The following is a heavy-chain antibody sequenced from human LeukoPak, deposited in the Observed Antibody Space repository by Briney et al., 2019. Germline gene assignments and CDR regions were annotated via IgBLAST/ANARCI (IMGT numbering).Heavy chain of an antibody. V-gene: IGHV4-39*07. Sequence: PSETLSLTCTVSGGSISSSSYYWGWIRQPPGKGLEWIGSIYYSGSTYYNQSLKSRVTISVDTSKNQFSLKLSSVTAADTAVYYCARSSSSSDYWGQGTLVTVSS. CDR1: GGSISSSSYY. D-gene: IGHD6-6*01. CDR3: ARSSSSSDY. J-gene: IGHJ4*02. CDR2: IYYSGST.